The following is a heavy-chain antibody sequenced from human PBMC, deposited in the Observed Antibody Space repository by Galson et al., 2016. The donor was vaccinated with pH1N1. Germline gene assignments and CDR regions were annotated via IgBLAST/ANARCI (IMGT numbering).Heavy chain of an antibody. CDR1: GYSFTSYW. CDR2: IFPGDSDT. CDR3: ARSPADPGYSYYYMDV. V-gene: IGHV5-51*03. J-gene: IGHJ6*03. Sequence: QSGAEVTKPGESLKISCKGSGYSFTSYWIGWVRQMPGKGLEWMGIIFPGDSDTRYSPSFQGQVTISADKSISTAYLQWNSLRASDTATYYCARSPADPGYSYYYMDVWGKGTTVSVSS. D-gene: IGHD2-21*01.